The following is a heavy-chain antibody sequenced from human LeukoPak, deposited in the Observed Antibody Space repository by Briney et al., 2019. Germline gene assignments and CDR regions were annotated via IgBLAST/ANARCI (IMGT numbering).Heavy chain of an antibody. CDR1: GGSISSGDYY. CDR2: IYYSGST. Sequence: RPSETLSLTCTVSGGSISSGDYYWSWIRQPPGKGLEWIGYIYYSGSTYYNPSLKSRVIMSVDRSKNQFSLKLSSVTAADTAVYYCARIRRDGYNYDYWGQGTLVTVSS. J-gene: IGHJ4*02. CDR3: ARIRRDGYNYDY. V-gene: IGHV4-30-4*08. D-gene: IGHD5-24*01.